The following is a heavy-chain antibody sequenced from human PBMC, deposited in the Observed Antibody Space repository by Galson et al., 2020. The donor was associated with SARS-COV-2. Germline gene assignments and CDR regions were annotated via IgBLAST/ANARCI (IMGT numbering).Heavy chain of an antibody. Sequence: ASVKVSCKASGYTFTSYGISWVRQAPGQGLEWMGWISAYNGNTNYAQKLQGRVTMTTDTSKSTAYMELRSLRSDDTAVYYCARAGITGTVYYYYYYMDVWGKGTTVTVSS. CDR1: GYTFTSYG. CDR3: ARAGITGTVYYYYYYMDV. D-gene: IGHD1-20*01. V-gene: IGHV1-18*01. J-gene: IGHJ6*03. CDR2: ISAYNGNT.